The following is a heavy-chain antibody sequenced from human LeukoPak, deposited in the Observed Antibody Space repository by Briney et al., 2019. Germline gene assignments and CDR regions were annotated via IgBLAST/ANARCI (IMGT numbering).Heavy chain of an antibody. V-gene: IGHV1-18*01. D-gene: IGHD5-18*01. J-gene: IGHJ4*02. Sequence: ASVKVSCKASGYTFTSFGISWVRQAPGQGPEWMGWIGAYNGNTNYVQKFQGRVTMTTDTSTNTAYMELRSLTSDDTAVYYCARDLGLDTTMIFFDYWGQGTLVTVSS. CDR3: ARDLGLDTTMIFFDY. CDR2: IGAYNGNT. CDR1: GYTFTSFG.